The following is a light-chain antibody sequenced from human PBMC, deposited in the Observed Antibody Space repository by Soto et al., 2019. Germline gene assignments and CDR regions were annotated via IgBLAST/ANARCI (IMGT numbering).Light chain of an antibody. V-gene: IGKV1-5*03. CDR1: QSISSW. J-gene: IGKJ4*01. CDR2: KAS. CDR3: QQYYSYSLT. Sequence: DIQMTQSPSTLSASVGDRVTITCRASQSISSWLAWYQQRPGKAPKLLIYKASSLESGVPSRFSGSGSGTEFTLTISSLQPDDSATYYCQQYYSYSLTFGGGTKVEIK.